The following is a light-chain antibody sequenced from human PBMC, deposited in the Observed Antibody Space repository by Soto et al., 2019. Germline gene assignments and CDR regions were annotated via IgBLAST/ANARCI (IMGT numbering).Light chain of an antibody. CDR3: CSYAGGSTWL. CDR1: SSDVGGYYL. CDR2: EDS. J-gene: IGLJ3*02. Sequence: QSALTQAASVSGSPGQSITISCTGTSSDVGGYYLVSWYQQHPGKAPKVMIYEDSKRPSGVSNRFSGSKSGNTASLTISGVQAEDEADYSCCSYAGGSTWLFGGGTQLTVL. V-gene: IGLV2-23*01.